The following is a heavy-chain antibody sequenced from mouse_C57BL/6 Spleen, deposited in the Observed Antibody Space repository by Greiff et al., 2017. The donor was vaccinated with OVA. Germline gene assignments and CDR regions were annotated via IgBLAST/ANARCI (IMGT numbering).Heavy chain of an antibody. V-gene: IGHV1-54*01. D-gene: IGHD2-4*01. J-gene: IGHJ4*01. CDR1: GYAFTNYL. CDR2: INPGSGGT. CDR3: ARSSYYDYDHYYAMDY. Sequence: VQLQLSGAELVRPGTSVKVSCKASGYAFTNYLIEWVKQRPGQGLEWIGVINPGSGGTNYNEKFKGKATLTADKSSSTAYMQLSSLTSEDSAVYFCARSSYYDYDHYYAMDYWVKEPQSPSPQ.